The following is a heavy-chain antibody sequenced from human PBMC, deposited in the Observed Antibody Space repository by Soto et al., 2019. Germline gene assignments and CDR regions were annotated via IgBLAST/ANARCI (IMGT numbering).Heavy chain of an antibody. J-gene: IGHJ5*02. CDR3: ARTKVGHTRPTDL. V-gene: IGHV4-31*11. Sequence: SGVSAGSINLGGYYWGWIRQLPGRGLEWIGYIYYDGGSFYNPSLKSRVAISSEKSKNQFSLKVNSVTAADTAIYFCARTKVGHTRPTDLWGQGILVTVSS. D-gene: IGHD1-26*01. CDR1: AGSINLGGYY. CDR2: IYYDGGS.